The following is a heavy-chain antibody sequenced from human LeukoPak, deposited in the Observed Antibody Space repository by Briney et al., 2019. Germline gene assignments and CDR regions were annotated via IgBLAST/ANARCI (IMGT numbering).Heavy chain of an antibody. J-gene: IGHJ4*02. CDR1: GYTFTSYG. V-gene: IGHV1-69*04. CDR3: ARDRGDGHYYDSSGSDY. Sequence: SVKVSCKASGYTFTSYGISWVRQAPGQGLEWMGRIIPILGIANYAQKFQGRVTITADKSTSTAYMELSSLRSEDTAVYYCARDRGDGHYYDSSGSDYWGQGTLVTVSS. CDR2: IIPILGIA. D-gene: IGHD3-22*01.